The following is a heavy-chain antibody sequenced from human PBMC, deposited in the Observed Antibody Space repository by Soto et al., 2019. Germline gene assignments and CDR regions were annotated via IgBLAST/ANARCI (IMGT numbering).Heavy chain of an antibody. CDR1: GFTFSNYG. CDR3: ARDDDRPDNGLDM. D-gene: IGHD2-8*01. J-gene: IGHJ3*02. CDR2: ILNDGGDQ. Sequence: QVQLVESGGGGFQPGRSLRLSCAASGFTFSNYGMHWVRQAPGKGLEWLAVILNDGGDQNYGDSVKGRLTISRDNSKNTLYLQINSLRVEDTAVYYCARDDDRPDNGLDMWGQGTMVTVSS. V-gene: IGHV3-33*05.